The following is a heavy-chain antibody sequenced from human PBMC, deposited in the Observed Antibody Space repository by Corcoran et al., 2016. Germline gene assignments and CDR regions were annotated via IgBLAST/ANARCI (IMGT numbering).Heavy chain of an antibody. J-gene: IGHJ4*02. CDR2: IKSKTDGGTT. D-gene: IGHD2-15*01. CDR3: TTGRSVYCSGGSCYSFDY. Sequence: EVQLVESGGGLVKPGGSLRLSCAASGFTFSNAWMSWVRQAPGKGLEWVGRIKSKTDGGTTDYAAPVKGRFTVSRDDSKNTVYLQMNSLRTEDPAVYYCTTGRSVYCSGGSCYSFDYWGQGTLVTVSS. CDR1: GFTFSNAW. V-gene: IGHV3-15*01.